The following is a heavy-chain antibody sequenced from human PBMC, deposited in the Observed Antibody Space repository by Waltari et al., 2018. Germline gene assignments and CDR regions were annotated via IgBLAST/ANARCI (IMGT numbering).Heavy chain of an antibody. CDR2: ITFSSSTI. Sequence: EVQLVESGGGLVQPGGSLRLSCAASGFTFSSYSMNWVRQAPGKGLEWVSYITFSSSTIYYADSVMGRFTISRDNAKNSLYLQMNSLRAEDTAVYYCARDRADWFGDYYGMVVWGQGTTVTVSS. CDR3: ARDRADWFGDYYGMVV. D-gene: IGHD3-10*01. J-gene: IGHJ6*02. V-gene: IGHV3-48*01. CDR1: GFTFSSYS.